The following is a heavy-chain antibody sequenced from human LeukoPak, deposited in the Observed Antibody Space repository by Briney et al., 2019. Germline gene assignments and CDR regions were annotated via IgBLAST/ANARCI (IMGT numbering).Heavy chain of an antibody. Sequence: GGSLRLSCAASGFTVSSNYMSWVRQAPGKGLEWVSVIYSGGSTYYADSVKGRFTISRDNSKNTLYLQMNSLRAEDTAVYYCAKGIAVADSYHFDYWGQGTLVTVSS. CDR1: GFTVSSNY. CDR2: IYSGGST. D-gene: IGHD6-19*01. V-gene: IGHV3-53*01. CDR3: AKGIAVADSYHFDY. J-gene: IGHJ4*02.